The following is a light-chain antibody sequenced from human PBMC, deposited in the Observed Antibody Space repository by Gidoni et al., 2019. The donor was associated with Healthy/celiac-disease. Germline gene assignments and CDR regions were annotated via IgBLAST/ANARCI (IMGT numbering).Light chain of an antibody. Sequence: DIQMTQSPSSLSASVGDRVTITCQASQDISNYLNWYQQKPGKAPKLLIYDASNLETGVPSRFSGSGYGTDFTFTISSLQPEDIATYYCQQYDNLPPDTFGGXTKVEIK. CDR2: DAS. CDR1: QDISNY. CDR3: QQYDNLPPDT. V-gene: IGKV1-33*01. J-gene: IGKJ4*01.